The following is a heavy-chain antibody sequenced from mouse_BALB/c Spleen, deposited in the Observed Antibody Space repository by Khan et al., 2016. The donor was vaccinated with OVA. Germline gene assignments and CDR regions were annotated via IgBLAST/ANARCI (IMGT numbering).Heavy chain of an antibody. V-gene: IGHV5-6-4*01. J-gene: IGHJ2*01. D-gene: IGHD1-1*01. CDR3: TRERPLRAGYFDY. CDR1: GFTFSTYT. CDR2: ISSGGSYT. Sequence: EVELVESGGGLVKPGGSLKLSCAASGFTFSTYTMSLVRPTPETRLEWVATISSGGSYTFYPDSVKGRFNISRDNAKNTLHLQMSSLKSEDTAKYYYTRERPLRAGYFDYWGQGTTLTVS.